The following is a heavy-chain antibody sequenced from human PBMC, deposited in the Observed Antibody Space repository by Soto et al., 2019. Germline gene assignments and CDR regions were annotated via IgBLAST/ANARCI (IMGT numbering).Heavy chain of an antibody. CDR1: GFTFSSYA. V-gene: IGHV3-30-3*01. J-gene: IGHJ4*02. CDR2: ISYDGSNK. D-gene: IGHD1-1*01. Sequence: QVQLVESGGGVVQPGRSLRLSCAASGFTFSSYAMHWVRQAPGKGLEWVAVISYDGSNKYYADSVKGRFTISRDNSKNTLNLQMNSLRAEDTAVYYCARENDFDYWGQGTLVTVSS. CDR3: ARENDFDY.